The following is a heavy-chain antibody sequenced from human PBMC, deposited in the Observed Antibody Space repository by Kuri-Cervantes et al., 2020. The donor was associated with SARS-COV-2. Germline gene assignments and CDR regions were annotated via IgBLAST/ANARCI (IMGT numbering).Heavy chain of an antibody. CDR3: ARHQSAVGYCSSTSCPFDP. V-gene: IGHV4-39*01. Sequence: GSLRLSCTVSGGSISSSSYYWGWIRQPPGKGLEWIGSIYYSGSTYYNPSLKSRVTISVDTSKNQFSLKLSSVTAADTAVYYCARHQSAVGYCSSTSCPFDPWGQGTLVTVSS. CDR2: IYYSGST. CDR1: GGSISSSSYY. J-gene: IGHJ5*02. D-gene: IGHD2-2*01.